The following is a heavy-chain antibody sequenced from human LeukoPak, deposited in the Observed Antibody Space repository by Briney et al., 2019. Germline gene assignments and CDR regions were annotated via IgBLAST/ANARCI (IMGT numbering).Heavy chain of an antibody. D-gene: IGHD3-16*01. V-gene: IGHV3-21*04. CDR2: ISSSGVYI. CDR1: GFTFNMCT. Sequence: GGSLRLSCAASGFTFNMCTMNWVRQAPGKGLEWVSSISSSGVYIYYVDSVKGRFTISRDNAKNSLYLQMNSLRAEDTAVYYCAKERGTKPFYYWGQGTLVTVSS. J-gene: IGHJ4*02. CDR3: AKERGTKPFYY.